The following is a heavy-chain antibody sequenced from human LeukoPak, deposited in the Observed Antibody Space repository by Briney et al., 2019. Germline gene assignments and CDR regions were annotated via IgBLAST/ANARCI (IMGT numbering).Heavy chain of an antibody. J-gene: IGHJ4*02. Sequence: GGSLRLSCAASGFTFSNYAMRWVRQAPGKGLEWVSVIYSGGRTYYADSVKGRFTISRDNSKNTLYLQMNSLRAEDTAVYYCAREAVTRTYFDYWGQGTLVTVSS. CDR1: GFTFSNYA. V-gene: IGHV3-53*01. CDR3: AREAVTRTYFDY. D-gene: IGHD4-17*01. CDR2: IYSGGRT.